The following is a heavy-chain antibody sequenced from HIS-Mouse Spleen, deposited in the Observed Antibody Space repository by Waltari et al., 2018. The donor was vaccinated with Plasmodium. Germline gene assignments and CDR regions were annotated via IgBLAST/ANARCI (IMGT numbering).Heavy chain of an antibody. CDR2: IYHSGGT. V-gene: IGHV4-38-2*01. D-gene: IGHD2-15*01. CDR1: GSSISSGSS. J-gene: IGHJ2*01. CDR3: ARSLGIASSYWYFDL. Sequence: QVQLQESGPGLVKPSETLSLTCPFSGSSISSGSSWGWIRQPPGKGLEWIGSIYHSGGTYYNPSLKSRVTISVDTSKNQFSLKLSSVTAADTAVYYCARSLGIASSYWYFDLWGRGTLVTVSS.